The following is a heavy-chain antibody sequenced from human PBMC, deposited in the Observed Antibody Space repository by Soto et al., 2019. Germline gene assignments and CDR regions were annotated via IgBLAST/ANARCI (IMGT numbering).Heavy chain of an antibody. CDR3: ARDIVVVPAARRGYGMDV. D-gene: IGHD2-2*01. Sequence: QVQLVQSGAEVKKPGASVKVSCKASGYTFTSYGISWVRQAPGQGLEWMGWISAYNGNTNYAQKHKDRVTMTTDTSTSTAYMELRSLRSDDTAVYYCARDIVVVPAARRGYGMDVWGQGTTVTVSS. CDR1: GYTFTSYG. V-gene: IGHV1-18*04. J-gene: IGHJ6*02. CDR2: ISAYNGNT.